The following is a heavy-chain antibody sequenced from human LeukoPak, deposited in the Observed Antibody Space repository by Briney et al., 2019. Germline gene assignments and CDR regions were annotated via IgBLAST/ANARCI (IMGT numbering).Heavy chain of an antibody. CDR3: ARGRRAMVSPYYFDY. Sequence: PGRSLRLSCAASGFTVSSNYMSWVRQAPGKGLEWVSVIYSGGSTYYANSVKGRFTISRDNSKNTLYLQMNSLRAEDTAVYYCARGRRAMVSPYYFDYWGQGTLVTVSS. D-gene: IGHD5-18*01. V-gene: IGHV3-53*01. CDR2: IYSGGST. CDR1: GFTVSSNY. J-gene: IGHJ4*02.